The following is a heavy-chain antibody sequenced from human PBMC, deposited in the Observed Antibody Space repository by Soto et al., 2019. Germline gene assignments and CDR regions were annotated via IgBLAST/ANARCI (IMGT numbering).Heavy chain of an antibody. CDR1: GFTFSSYA. V-gene: IGHV3-23*01. CDR3: AKVIRRVVPAASFDY. J-gene: IGHJ4*02. Sequence: XVSLRLSCAASGFTFSSYAMSWVRQAPGKGLEWVSAISGSGGSTYYADSVKGRFTISRDNSKNTLYLQMNSLRAEETAVYYCAKVIRRVVPAASFDYWGQGTLVTVSS. CDR2: ISGSGGST. D-gene: IGHD2-2*01.